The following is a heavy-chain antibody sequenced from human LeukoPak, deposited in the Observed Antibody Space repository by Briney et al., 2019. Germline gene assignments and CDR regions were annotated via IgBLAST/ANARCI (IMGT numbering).Heavy chain of an antibody. V-gene: IGHV3-30*02. J-gene: IGHJ5*02. CDR1: GFTFSSYG. CDR3: ARDGSGSYYNVLYWFDP. Sequence: GGSLRLSCAASGFTFSSYGMHWVRQAPGKGLEWVAFIRYDGSNKYYADSVKGRFTISRDNAKNSLYLQMNSLRAEDTAVYYCARDGSGSYYNVLYWFDPWGQGTLVTVSS. CDR2: IRYDGSNK. D-gene: IGHD3-10*01.